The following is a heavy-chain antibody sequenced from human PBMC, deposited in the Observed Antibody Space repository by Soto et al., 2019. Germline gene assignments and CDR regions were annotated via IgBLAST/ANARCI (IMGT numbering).Heavy chain of an antibody. J-gene: IGHJ3*02. Sequence: ASVKVSCKASGYTFTGYYMHWVRQAPGQGLEWMGWINPNSGGTNYAQKFQGWVTMTRDTSISTAYMELSRLRSDDTAVYYCARDCRISSSSSKGYAFDIWGQGTMVTVSS. CDR2: INPNSGGT. V-gene: IGHV1-2*04. D-gene: IGHD6-6*01. CDR3: ARDCRISSSSSKGYAFDI. CDR1: GYTFTGYY.